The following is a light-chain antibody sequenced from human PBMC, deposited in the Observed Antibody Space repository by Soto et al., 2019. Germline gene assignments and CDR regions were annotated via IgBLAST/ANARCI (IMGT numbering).Light chain of an antibody. J-gene: IGKJ4*01. CDR2: AAS. CDR1: QGISSW. Sequence: DLQMTKSPSYVSAYVGDRETITCRASQGISSWLAWYQQKLGKAPKLLIYAASSLQSGVPSRFSGSGSGTDFTLTISSLQPEDFATYYCQQSYSTPLTFGGGTMVDIK. CDR3: QQSYSTPLT. V-gene: IGKV1-12*01.